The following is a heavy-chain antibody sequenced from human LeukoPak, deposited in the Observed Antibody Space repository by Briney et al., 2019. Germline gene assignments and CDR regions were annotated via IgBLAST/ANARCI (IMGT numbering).Heavy chain of an antibody. Sequence: SGTLSLTCADPLGSISSSNWWSWARQPQGKGLEWIDAIYHSGSTNYNPSLKSRVTLSVDKTKNKYSLKESSVTAADTALYYCARGDCSSNICYSPMDVWGKGTTVTVSS. D-gene: IGHD2-2*01. CDR2: IYHSGST. V-gene: IGHV4-4*02. CDR3: ARGDCSSNICYSPMDV. J-gene: IGHJ6*03. CDR1: LGSISSSNW.